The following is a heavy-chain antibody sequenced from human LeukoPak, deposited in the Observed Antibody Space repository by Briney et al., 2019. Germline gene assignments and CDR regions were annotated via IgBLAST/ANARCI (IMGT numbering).Heavy chain of an antibody. Sequence: GGSLRLSCAASGFTFSSYSMMWVRQAPGQGLEWVSSITSGSSYIYYADSVKGRFTISRDNAKSSLYLQMNTLRTEDAAVYYCVRDVLFAVGDTFDIWGQGTMVTVS. CDR2: ITSGSSYI. CDR3: VRDVLFAVGDTFDI. D-gene: IGHD3-10*02. J-gene: IGHJ3*02. V-gene: IGHV3-21*01. CDR1: GFTFSSYS.